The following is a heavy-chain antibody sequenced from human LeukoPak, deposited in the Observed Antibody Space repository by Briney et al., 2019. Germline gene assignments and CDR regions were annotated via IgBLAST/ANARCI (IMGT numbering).Heavy chain of an antibody. CDR2: FIGSGGST. Sequence: LGGPLSPSGPAPGFPFIVYAMSGVGQAPGKGLEWVSAFIGSGGSTYYADSVKGGFTISRDNPKNTLYLQMNSLRAEDTAGYYCARGGGRQLVRNWFDPWGEGTLVTVSS. CDR3: ARGGGRQLVRNWFDP. D-gene: IGHD6-13*01. CDR1: GFPFIVYA. J-gene: IGHJ5*02. V-gene: IGHV3-23*01.